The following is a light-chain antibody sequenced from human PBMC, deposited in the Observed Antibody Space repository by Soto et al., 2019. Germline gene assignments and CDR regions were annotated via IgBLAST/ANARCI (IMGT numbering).Light chain of an antibody. CDR2: EVS. CDR3: SSYAGSNNYV. CDR1: SSDVGGYNY. Sequence: QSALTQPPSASGSPGQSVTISCTGTSSDVGGYNYVSWYQQHPGKAPKLMIYEVSKRPSGVPDRFSGSNSGNTASLTVSGLQAEDEAEYYCSSYAGSNNYVFGTGTKVTVL. V-gene: IGLV2-8*01. J-gene: IGLJ1*01.